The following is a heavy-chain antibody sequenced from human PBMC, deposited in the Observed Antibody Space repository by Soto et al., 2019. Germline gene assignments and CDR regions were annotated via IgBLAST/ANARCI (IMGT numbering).Heavy chain of an antibody. J-gene: IGHJ4*02. CDR2: ISYDGSNK. CDR3: AKDGLLWFGELLSPRDTIKYFDY. V-gene: IGHV3-30*18. Sequence: GGSLRLSCAASGFTFSSYCMHWVRQAPGKGLEWVAVISYDGSNKYYADSVKGRFTISRDNSKNTLYLQMNSLRAEDTAVYYCAKDGLLWFGELLSPRDTIKYFDYWGQGTLVTVSS. D-gene: IGHD3-10*01. CDR1: GFTFSSYC.